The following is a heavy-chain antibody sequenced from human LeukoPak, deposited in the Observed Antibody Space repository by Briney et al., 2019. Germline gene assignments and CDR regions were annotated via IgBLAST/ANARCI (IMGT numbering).Heavy chain of an antibody. J-gene: IGHJ5*02. V-gene: IGHV4-59*01. CDR2: IYYSGST. CDR1: GGSFSGYY. D-gene: IGHD2-15*01. Sequence: SETLSLTCAVYGGSFSGYYWSWIRQPPGKGLEWIGYIYYSGSTNYNPSLKSRVTISVDTSKNQFSLKLSSVTAADTAVYYCARVGCRGGSCPATVWFDPWGQGTLVTVSS. CDR3: ARVGCRGGSCPATVWFDP.